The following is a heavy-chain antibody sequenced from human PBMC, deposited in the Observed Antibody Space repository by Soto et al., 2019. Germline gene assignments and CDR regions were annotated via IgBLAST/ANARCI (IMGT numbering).Heavy chain of an antibody. CDR2: IYYSGST. CDR1: GGSISSSSYY. D-gene: IGHD3-10*01. Sequence: SETLSLTCTVSGGSISSSSYYWGWIRQPPGKGLEWIGSIYYSGSTYYNPSLKSRVTISVDTSKNQFSLKLSSVAAADTAVYYCASFTMVSFYWGQGTLVTSPQ. CDR3: ASFTMVSFY. V-gene: IGHV4-39*01. J-gene: IGHJ4*02.